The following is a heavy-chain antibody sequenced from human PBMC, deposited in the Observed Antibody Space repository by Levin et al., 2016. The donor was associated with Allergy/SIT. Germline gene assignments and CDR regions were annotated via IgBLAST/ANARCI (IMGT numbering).Heavy chain of an antibody. J-gene: IGHJ4*02. V-gene: IGHV4-59*13. Sequence: PGKGLEWIGYIYYSGSTNYNPSLKSRVTISVDTSKNQFSLKLSSVTAADTAVYYCARASSLFGLRLPVLDYWGQGTLVTVSS. CDR2: IYYSGST. CDR3: ARASSLFGLRLPVLDY. D-gene: IGHD5-12*01.